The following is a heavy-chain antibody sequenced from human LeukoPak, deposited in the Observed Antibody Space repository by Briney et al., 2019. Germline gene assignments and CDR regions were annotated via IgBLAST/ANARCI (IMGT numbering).Heavy chain of an antibody. CDR2: INPNFGGT. D-gene: IGHD4-17*01. J-gene: IGHJ4*02. Sequence: ASVGLSRKTSGYTFTGYYMHWVRQAPGQGLEWMGWINPNFGGTDYAQKFQGRVTMTRDTSISTAYMELSRLTSDDTAAYYCARTIYGDYGGSFYFDYWGQGTLVTVSS. CDR3: ARTIYGDYGGSFYFDY. CDR1: GYTFTGYY. V-gene: IGHV1-2*02.